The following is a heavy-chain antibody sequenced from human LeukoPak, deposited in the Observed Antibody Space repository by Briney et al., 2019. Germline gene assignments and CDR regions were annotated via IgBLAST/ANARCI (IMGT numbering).Heavy chain of an antibody. CDR1: GFTFSSYA. J-gene: IGHJ4*02. Sequence: GGSLRLSCAASGFTFSSYAMHWDRQAPGKGLEWVAVISYDGSNKYYADSVKGRFTISRDNSKNTLYLQMNSLRAEDTAVYYCARDMRQWLVQGYFDYWGQGTLVTVSS. V-gene: IGHV3-30-3*01. CDR2: ISYDGSNK. CDR3: ARDMRQWLVQGYFDY. D-gene: IGHD6-19*01.